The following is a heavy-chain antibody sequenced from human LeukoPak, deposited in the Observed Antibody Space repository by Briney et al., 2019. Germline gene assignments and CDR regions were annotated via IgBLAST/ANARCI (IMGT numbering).Heavy chain of an antibody. CDR3: ARAKGPYGMDV. J-gene: IGHJ6*02. CDR2: IYYSGST. V-gene: IGHV4-59*01. CDR1: GGSISSYY. Sequence: SETLSLTCTVSGGSISSYYWSWIRQPPGKGLEWIGYIYYSGSTNYNPSLKSRVTISVDTSKNQFSLKLGSVTAADTAVYYCARAKGPYGMDVWGQGTTVTVSS.